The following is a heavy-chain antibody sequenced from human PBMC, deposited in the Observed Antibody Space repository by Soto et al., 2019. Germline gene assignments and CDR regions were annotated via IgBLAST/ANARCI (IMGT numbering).Heavy chain of an antibody. Sequence: GGSLRLSCAASGFTFSSYSMNWVRQAPGKGLEWVSSISSSSSYIYYADSVKGRFTISRDNAKNSLYLQMNSLRAEDTAVYYCARVEAYGSGSRYYGMDVWGQGTTVTVSS. CDR2: ISSSSSYI. V-gene: IGHV3-21*01. CDR3: ARVEAYGSGSRYYGMDV. D-gene: IGHD3-10*01. CDR1: GFTFSSYS. J-gene: IGHJ6*02.